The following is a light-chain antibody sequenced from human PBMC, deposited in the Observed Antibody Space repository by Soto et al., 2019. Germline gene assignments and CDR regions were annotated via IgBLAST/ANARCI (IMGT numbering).Light chain of an antibody. CDR2: VTS. V-gene: IGKV1-12*01. CDR3: QQGHNCPLT. J-gene: IGKJ5*01. Sequence: DIQMTQSPSSVSASVGDRVTITCRATQGLSDSLAWYQQKPGKAPKLLISVTSRLQSGVPSRFSGSASGTDFTLTIDRLQAEDLATYYCQQGHNCPLTFGQGTRLEIK. CDR1: QGLSDS.